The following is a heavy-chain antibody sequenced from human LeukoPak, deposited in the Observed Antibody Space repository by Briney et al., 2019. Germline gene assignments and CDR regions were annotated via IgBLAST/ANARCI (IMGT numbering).Heavy chain of an antibody. V-gene: IGHV3-23*01. CDR3: AKTTAGNSSVRYPGWPVDY. Sequence: GGSLRLSCAASGFTFNSYAMTWVRQAPGKGLEWVSHVSGSGGITYYADSVKGRFTISRDNSKNTLYLQMNSLRAEDTAVYYCAKTTAGNSSVRYPGWPVDYWGQGTLVTVSS. J-gene: IGHJ4*02. CDR2: VSGSGGIT. CDR1: GFTFNSYA. D-gene: IGHD4-11*01.